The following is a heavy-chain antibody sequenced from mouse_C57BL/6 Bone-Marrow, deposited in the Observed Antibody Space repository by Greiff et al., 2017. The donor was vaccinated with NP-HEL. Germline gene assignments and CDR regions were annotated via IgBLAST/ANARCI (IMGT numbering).Heavy chain of an antibody. J-gene: IGHJ1*03. CDR1: GYSFTSYY. V-gene: IGHV1-66*01. CDR3: ARTRRSYWYFDV. Sequence: QVHVKQSGPELVKPGASVKISCKASGYSFTSYYIHWVKQRPGQGLEWIGWIYPGSGNTKYNEKFKGKATLTADTSSSTAYMQLSSLTSEDSAVCYCARTRRSYWYFDVWGTGTTVTVSS. CDR2: IYPGSGNT.